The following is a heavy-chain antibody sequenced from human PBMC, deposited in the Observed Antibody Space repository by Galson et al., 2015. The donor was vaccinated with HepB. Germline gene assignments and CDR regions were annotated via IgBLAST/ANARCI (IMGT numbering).Heavy chain of an antibody. CDR2: IIPIFGTA. D-gene: IGHD3-3*01. J-gene: IGHJ4*02. V-gene: IGHV1-69*13. Sequence: SVKVSCKASGGTFSSYAISWVRQAPGQGLEWMGGIIPIFGTANYAQKFQGRVTITADESTSTAYMELSSLRPEDTAVYYCASLLEWLPQGGYPHLDYWGQGTLVTVSS. CDR3: ASLLEWLPQGGYPHLDY. CDR1: GGTFSSYA.